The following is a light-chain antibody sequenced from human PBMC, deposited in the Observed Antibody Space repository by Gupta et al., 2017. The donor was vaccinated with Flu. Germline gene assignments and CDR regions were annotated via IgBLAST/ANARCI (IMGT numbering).Light chain of an antibody. CDR3: KQRQQTPFS. V-gene: IGKV1-39*01. Sequence: PSPVSASVRDRRTSNCRASQSSGKYLDWYQQKPGKAPKLLIYGTSRVESGVPSRFSGSVSGTGFTLNISRREAEDFAIYYCKQRQQTPFSFGRGTKVDIK. J-gene: IGKJ3*01. CDR1: QSSGKY. CDR2: GTS.